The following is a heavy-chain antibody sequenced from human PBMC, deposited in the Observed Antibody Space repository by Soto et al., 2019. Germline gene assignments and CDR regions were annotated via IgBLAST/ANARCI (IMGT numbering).Heavy chain of an antibody. CDR2: IVPMFGTA. CDR3: ARDGDPQYAFWSGPLGGGRLAP. CDR1: GGTFGNSA. J-gene: IGHJ5*02. V-gene: IGHV1-69*12. D-gene: IGHD3-3*01. Sequence: QVQLVQSGAEVKKPGSSVNVSCKTSGGTFGNSAVTWVRQAPGQGLEWLGGIVPMFGTANYAQKFQGRVTITADESTITAYMELNSLKTDDTAVYYCARDGDPQYAFWSGPLGGGRLAPWGQGTLVTVSS.